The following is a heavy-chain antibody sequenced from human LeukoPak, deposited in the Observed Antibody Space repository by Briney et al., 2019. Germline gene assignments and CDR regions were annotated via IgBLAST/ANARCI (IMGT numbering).Heavy chain of an antibody. CDR2: INSDGSST. J-gene: IGHJ4*02. CDR3: ASRDDYVWGSYDY. Sequence: GGSLRLSCAASGFTSSSYWMHWVRQAPGKGLVWVSRINSDGSSTSYADSVKGRFTISRDNAKNTLYLQMNSLRAEDTAVYYCASRDDYVWGSYDYWGQGTLVTVSS. CDR1: GFTSSSYW. D-gene: IGHD3-16*01. V-gene: IGHV3-74*01.